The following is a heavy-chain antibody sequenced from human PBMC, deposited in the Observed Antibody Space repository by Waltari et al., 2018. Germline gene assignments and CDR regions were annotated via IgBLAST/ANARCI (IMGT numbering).Heavy chain of an antibody. CDR2: IYHSGRT. CDR3: TRGLQSDYYYYGMGV. D-gene: IGHD4-4*01. V-gene: IGHV4-38-2*01. J-gene: IGHJ6*02. Sequence: QVQVQESGPGLVKPSETLSLTCAVSGSSTSMGFYWGWIRQPPGKGLEWIGSIYHSGRTFYNPSLKSRVTISVDTSKNQFSLKLNYVTAGDTAVYYCTRGLQSDYYYYGMGVWGQGTTVTVSS. CDR1: GSSTSMGFY.